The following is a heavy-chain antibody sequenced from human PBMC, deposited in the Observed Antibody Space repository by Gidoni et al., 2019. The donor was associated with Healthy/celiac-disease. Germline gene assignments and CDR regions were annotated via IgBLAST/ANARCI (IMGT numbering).Heavy chain of an antibody. CDR1: GFTFRTYG. CDR2: IWYDGSNK. J-gene: IGHJ6*02. V-gene: IGHV3-33*01. D-gene: IGHD3-22*01. CDR3: ARDQDVYDTDHPNTYMDV. Sequence: QVQLVESGGGVVQPGRSLRLSCAASGFTFRTYGMHWVRQAPGKGLEWVAVIWYDGSNKYYADSVKGRFTISRDNSKNTLYLQMNSLRAEDTAVYYCARDQDVYDTDHPNTYMDVWGQGTTVTVSS.